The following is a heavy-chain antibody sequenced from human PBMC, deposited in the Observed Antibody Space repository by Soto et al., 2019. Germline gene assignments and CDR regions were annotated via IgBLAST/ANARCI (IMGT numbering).Heavy chain of an antibody. CDR2: IFYSGST. Sequence: SETLSLTCTVSSGSISSGGYYWSWIRQHPGKGLEWIGNIFYSGSTYYNPSLKSRVTISVDTSKNQFSLKLSSVTAADTAVYYCARVRSGVGYNWFDPWGQGTLVTVYS. D-gene: IGHD3-10*01. CDR3: ARVRSGVGYNWFDP. CDR1: SGSISSGGYY. V-gene: IGHV4-31*03. J-gene: IGHJ5*02.